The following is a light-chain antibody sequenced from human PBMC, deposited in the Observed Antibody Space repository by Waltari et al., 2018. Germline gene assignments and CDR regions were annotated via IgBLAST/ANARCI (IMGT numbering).Light chain of an antibody. J-gene: IGLJ2*01. V-gene: IGLV3-19*01. CDR1: SLRTYY. Sequence: SSALTQDPAVSVALGQTVRITCHGDSLRTYYVYWFHQRPGEAPALVIYGKNNRPSGIPDRFSASSSGSTASLTIIGAQAEDEADYYCHSRDSSGDVLIGGGTKLTV. CDR2: GKN. CDR3: HSRDSSGDVL.